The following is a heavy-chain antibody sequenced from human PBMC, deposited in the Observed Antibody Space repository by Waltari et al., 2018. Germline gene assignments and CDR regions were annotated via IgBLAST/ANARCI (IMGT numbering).Heavy chain of an antibody. CDR2: IWHDGTYK. J-gene: IGHJ4*02. CDR3: ASMATTSDFDY. D-gene: IGHD4-17*01. Sequence: QVQLVESGGGVVQPGRSLRLSCVASGFTFSNHGMLWVRQAPGKGLEWVSIIWHDGTYKYYADSVKGRFSISRDNSKNTVYLQMNGLRAEDTAVYFCASMATTSDFDYWGQGTLVTVSS. CDR1: GFTFSNHG. V-gene: IGHV3-33*01.